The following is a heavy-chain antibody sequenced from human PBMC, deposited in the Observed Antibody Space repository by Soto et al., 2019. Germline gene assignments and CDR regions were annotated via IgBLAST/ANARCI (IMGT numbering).Heavy chain of an antibody. D-gene: IGHD4-4*01. CDR1: GCSISSYY. Sequence: SETLSLTCTVSGCSISSYYWSWIRQPAGKGLEWIGRIYTSGSTNYNPSLKSRVTMSVDTSKNQFSLKLSSVTAADTAVYYCARDRATVTEMYYYYGMDVWGQGTTVTVSS. CDR2: IYTSGST. V-gene: IGHV4-4*07. CDR3: ARDRATVTEMYYYYGMDV. J-gene: IGHJ6*02.